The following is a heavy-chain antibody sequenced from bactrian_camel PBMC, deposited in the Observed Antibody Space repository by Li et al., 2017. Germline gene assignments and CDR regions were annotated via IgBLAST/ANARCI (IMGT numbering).Heavy chain of an antibody. CDR3: AAAKGLPDLLRGGYLSARSYNH. J-gene: IGHJ4*01. Sequence: HVQLVESGGGSVQTGGSLRLSCAISGQTFSRYCMAWFRQAPGKEREGVAAIDKSGATTYAGSLAGRFTISKDNVDNRLYLHTNNLKPEDTAIYYCAAAKGLPDLLRGGYLSARSYNHWGRGTQVTVS. D-gene: IGHD3*01. V-gene: IGHV3S26*01. CDR2: IDKSGAT. CDR1: GQTFSRYC.